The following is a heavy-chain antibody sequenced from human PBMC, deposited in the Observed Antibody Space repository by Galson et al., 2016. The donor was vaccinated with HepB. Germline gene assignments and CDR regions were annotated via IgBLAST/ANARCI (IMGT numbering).Heavy chain of an antibody. D-gene: IGHD6-19*01. CDR3: AARGYSSGLYGMDA. CDR2: IVVGSGNT. J-gene: IGHJ6*02. CDR1: GFTFTSSA. Sequence: SVKVSCKASGFTFTSSAVQWVRQARGQRLEWIGWIVVGSGNTNSAQKFQERVTITRDMSTSTAYMELSRLRSEDTAVYYWAARGYSSGLYGMDAWGQGTTVTVSS. V-gene: IGHV1-58*01.